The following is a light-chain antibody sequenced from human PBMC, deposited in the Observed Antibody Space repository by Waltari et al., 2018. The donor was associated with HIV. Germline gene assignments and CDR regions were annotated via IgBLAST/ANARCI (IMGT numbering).Light chain of an antibody. J-gene: IGKJ4*01. CDR1: QAISDY. V-gene: IGKV1-27*01. CDR2: GTS. Sequence: DIQMTQSPSSRSASVGDRVTITRRASQAISDYLAWYQQKPGKVPKVLLYGTSSLQSGVPSRFTGSGSGTEFTLTISSLQPEDVATYYCQSYKSAPFAFGGGTRVEIK. CDR3: QSYKSAPFA.